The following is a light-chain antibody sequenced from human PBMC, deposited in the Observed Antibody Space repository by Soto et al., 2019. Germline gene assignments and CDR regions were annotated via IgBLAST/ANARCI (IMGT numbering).Light chain of an antibody. CDR3: QQRASWPIT. Sequence: EIVLTQSPATLSLSPGERATLSCRASQTVRSELAWYQQKPGQAPRILIYDASKRATGIPARFSGSGSGTDFTLTISSLEPEDFAIYYCQQRASWPITFGQGAQLEIK. V-gene: IGKV3-11*01. J-gene: IGKJ5*01. CDR1: QTVRSE. CDR2: DAS.